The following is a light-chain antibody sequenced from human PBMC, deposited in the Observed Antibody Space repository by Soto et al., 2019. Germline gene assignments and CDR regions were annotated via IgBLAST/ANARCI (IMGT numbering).Light chain of an antibody. J-gene: IGLJ2*01. CDR3: NSYTSSSAIL. Sequence: QSALTQPASVSGSPGQSITISCTGTSSDVGSYNLVSWYQQHPGKAPKLMIYEGSKRPSGVSNRFSGSKSGNTASLTISGLQPEDEADYYCNSYTSSSAILFGGGTKLTVL. CDR2: EGS. V-gene: IGLV2-14*02. CDR1: SSDVGSYNL.